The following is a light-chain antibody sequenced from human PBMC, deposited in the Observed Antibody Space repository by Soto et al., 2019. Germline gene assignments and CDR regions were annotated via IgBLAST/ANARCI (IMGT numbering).Light chain of an antibody. Sequence: QSVLTQPASVSGSPGQSITISCTGTSSDVGGSNYVSWYQQHPGKAPKLMIYDVSNRPSGVSNRFSGSKSDNTASLTISGLQAEDEADYYCSSYTSRSTRVFGAGTKVTVL. CDR1: SSDVGGSNY. V-gene: IGLV2-14*01. CDR3: SSYTSRSTRV. J-gene: IGLJ1*01. CDR2: DVS.